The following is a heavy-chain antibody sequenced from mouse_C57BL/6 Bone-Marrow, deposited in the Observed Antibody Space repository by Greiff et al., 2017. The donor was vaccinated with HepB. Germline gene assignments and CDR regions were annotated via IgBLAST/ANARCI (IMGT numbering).Heavy chain of an antibody. CDR1: GFSLSTFGMG. D-gene: IGHD1-1*01. CDR2: IWWDDDK. CDR3: ARRIYYYGSSHSSYWYFDV. Sequence: QVTLKESGPGILQPSQTLSLTCSFSGFSLSTFGMGVGWIRQPSGKGLEWLAHIWWDDDKYYNPALKSRLTISKDTSKNQVFLKIANVDTADTATYYCARRIYYYGSSHSSYWYFDVWGTGTTVTVSS. V-gene: IGHV8-8*01. J-gene: IGHJ1*03.